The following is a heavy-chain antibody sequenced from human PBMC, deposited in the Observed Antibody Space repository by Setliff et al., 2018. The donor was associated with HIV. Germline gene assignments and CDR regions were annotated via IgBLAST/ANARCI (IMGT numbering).Heavy chain of an antibody. CDR1: GCTFSSNA. J-gene: IGHJ4*02. CDR3: ARSQGYFDWLSLGAFDY. D-gene: IGHD3-9*01. Sequence: ASVKVSCKASGCTFSSNAIHWVRQAPGQSLEWMGWINAGNGNTKYSQKSQGRVSITRDTSASTVHMELSSLRSEDTAIYYCARSQGYFDWLSLGAFDYWGQGTLVTVSS. V-gene: IGHV1-3*01. CDR2: INAGNGNT.